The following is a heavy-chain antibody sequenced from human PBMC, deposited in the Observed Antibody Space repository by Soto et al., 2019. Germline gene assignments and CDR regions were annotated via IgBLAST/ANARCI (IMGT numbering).Heavy chain of an antibody. V-gene: IGHV3-23*01. CDR2: ISGSGGST. CDR1: GFTFSSYA. D-gene: IGHD1-26*01. CDR3: AKDIVGATLQEGH. J-gene: IGHJ4*02. Sequence: GGSLRLSCAASGFTFSSYAMSWVHQAPGKGLEWVSAISGSGGSTYYADSVKGRFTISRDNSKNTLYLQMNSLRAEDTAVYYCAKDIVGATLQEGHWGQGTLVTVSS.